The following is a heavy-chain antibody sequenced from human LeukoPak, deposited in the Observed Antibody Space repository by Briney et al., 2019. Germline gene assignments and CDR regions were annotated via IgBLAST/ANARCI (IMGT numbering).Heavy chain of an antibody. V-gene: IGHV4-39*07. CDR2: IYYSGST. CDR1: GGSISSSSYY. Sequence: SETLSLTCTVSGGSISSSSYYWGWIRQPPGKGLEWIGSIYYSGSTYYNPSLKSRVTISVDTSKNQFSLKLSSVTAADTAVYYCARDLYGSGSYYNVGRRHWFDPWGQGTLVTVSS. J-gene: IGHJ5*02. D-gene: IGHD3-10*01. CDR3: ARDLYGSGSYYNVGRRHWFDP.